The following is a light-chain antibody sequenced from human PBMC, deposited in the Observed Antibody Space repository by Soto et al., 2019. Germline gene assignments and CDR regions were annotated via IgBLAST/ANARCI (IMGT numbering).Light chain of an antibody. CDR1: QSISSY. V-gene: IGKV1-39*01. CDR2: AAY. CDR3: QQSYSTLGT. J-gene: IGKJ3*01. Sequence: DIQMSHAPSSLSASVGDRVSITCRASQSISSYLNWYQQKPGKAPKLLIYAAYSLQSGVPSRFSGSGSGTDFTLTISSLQPEDFATYYCQQSYSTLGTFGPGTKVDIK.